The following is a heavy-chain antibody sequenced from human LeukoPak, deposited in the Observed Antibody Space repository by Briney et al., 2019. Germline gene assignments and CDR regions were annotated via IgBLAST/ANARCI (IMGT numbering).Heavy chain of an antibody. CDR1: GGTFSSYA. J-gene: IGHJ4*02. CDR2: IIPIFGTA. CDR3: ASPPKRGYYDSSGYYYFDY. D-gene: IGHD3-22*01. Sequence: ASVTVSCTASGGTFSSYAISWVRQAPGQGLEWMGGIIPIFGTANYAQKFQGRVTITADKSTSTAYMELSSLRSEDTAVYYCASPPKRGYYDSSGYYYFDYWGQGTLVTVSS. V-gene: IGHV1-69*06.